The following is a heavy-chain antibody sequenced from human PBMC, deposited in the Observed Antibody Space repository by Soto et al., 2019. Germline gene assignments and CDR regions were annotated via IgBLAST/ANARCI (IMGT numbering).Heavy chain of an antibody. D-gene: IGHD6-13*01. CDR1: GGSISSSSYY. Sequence: SETLSLTCTVSGGSISSSSYYWGWIRQPPGKGLEWIGSIYYSGSTYYNPSLKSRVTISVDTSENQFSLKLSSVTAADTAVYYCARSTYIAAAGTFDYWGQGTLVTVSS. V-gene: IGHV4-39*01. CDR3: ARSTYIAAAGTFDY. CDR2: IYYSGST. J-gene: IGHJ4*02.